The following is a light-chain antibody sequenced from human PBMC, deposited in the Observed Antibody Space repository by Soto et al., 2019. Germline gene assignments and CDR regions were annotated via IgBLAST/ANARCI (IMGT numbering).Light chain of an antibody. J-gene: IGLJ1*01. Sequence: QSALTQPASVSGSPGQAISISCTGTSSDVGGYNYVSWYQQHPGKAPKIMIYDVTNRPSGVSSRFSGSKSGNTASLTISGLQAEDEADYYCSSYTSSSTPYVFGTGTKVTVL. V-gene: IGLV2-14*01. CDR2: DVT. CDR3: SSYTSSSTPYV. CDR1: SSDVGGYNY.